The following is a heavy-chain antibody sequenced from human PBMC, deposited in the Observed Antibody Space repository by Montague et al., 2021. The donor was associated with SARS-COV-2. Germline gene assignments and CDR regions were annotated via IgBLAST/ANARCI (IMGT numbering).Heavy chain of an antibody. CDR2: ISYDGSVA. Sequence: SLRLSCAASGFTFSTYAIHWVRQAPAKGLEWVAVISYDGSVAYYADSVKGRFTISRDNAKNSLYLQMNSLRAEDTAVYYCARGRSYCSSTSSRGCYYYGTDVWGQGTTVTVSS. CDR3: ARGRSYCSSTSSRGCYYYGTDV. D-gene: IGHD2-2*01. J-gene: IGHJ6*02. V-gene: IGHV3-33*05. CDR1: GFTFSTYA.